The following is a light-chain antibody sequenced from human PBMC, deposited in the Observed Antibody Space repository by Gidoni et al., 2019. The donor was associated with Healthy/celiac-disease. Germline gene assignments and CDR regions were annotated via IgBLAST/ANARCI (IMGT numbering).Light chain of an antibody. V-gene: IGLV3-1*01. CDR2: QDS. CDR1: KLGDKY. Sequence: SYELTQPPSVSVSPGQTASITCSGDKLGDKYACWYQQKPGQSPVLVIYQDSKRPSGIPERFSGSNAGNTGTLNISGTQAMDEADYYGQAWDSSTARVVFGGGTKLTVL. J-gene: IGLJ2*01. CDR3: QAWDSSTARVV.